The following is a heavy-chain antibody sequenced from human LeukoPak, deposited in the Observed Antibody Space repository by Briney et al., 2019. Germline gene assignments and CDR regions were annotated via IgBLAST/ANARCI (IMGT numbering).Heavy chain of an antibody. J-gene: IGHJ5*02. V-gene: IGHV1-8*02. CDR1: GYTFTSYD. CDR2: MNPNSGNT. Sequence: ASVKVSCKASGYTFTSYDINWVRQATGQGLEWMGWMNPNSGNTGYAQKFQGRVTMTRNTSISTAYMELSSLRSEDTAVYYCARGSELLWFGELLMYNWFDPWGQGTLVTVSS. D-gene: IGHD3-10*01. CDR3: ARGSELLWFGELLMYNWFDP.